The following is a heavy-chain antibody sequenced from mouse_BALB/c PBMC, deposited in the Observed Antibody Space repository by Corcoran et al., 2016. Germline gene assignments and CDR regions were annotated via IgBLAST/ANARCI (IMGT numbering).Heavy chain of an antibody. Sequence: EVQLQQSGPELVKPGASVKMSCKASGYTFTSYVMHWVKQKPGQGLEWIGYINPYNDGTKYNEKFKGKATLTSDKSSSTAYMELSSLTSEDSAVYYCARNYRYDGPWFAYWGQGTLVTVSA. CDR2: INPYNDGT. V-gene: IGHV1S136*01. CDR3: ARNYRYDGPWFAY. J-gene: IGHJ3*01. D-gene: IGHD2-14*01. CDR1: GYTFTSYV.